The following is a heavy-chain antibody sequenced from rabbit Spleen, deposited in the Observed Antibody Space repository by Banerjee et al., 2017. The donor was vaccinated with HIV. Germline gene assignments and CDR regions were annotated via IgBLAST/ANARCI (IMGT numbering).Heavy chain of an antibody. CDR1: GFSFNEFSFNSGYD. CDR2: AYAGSSGTT. CDR3: ARDLPGVIGWNFNL. V-gene: IGHV1S45*01. J-gene: IGHJ4*01. Sequence: QEQLVESGGGLVQPGASLTLTCKASGFSFNEFSFNSGYDMCWVRQAPGKGLEWVACAYAGSSGTTYYASWAKGRFTISKTSSTTVTLQMTSLTAADTATYFCARDLPGVIGWNFNLWGQGTLVTVS. D-gene: IGHD1-1*01.